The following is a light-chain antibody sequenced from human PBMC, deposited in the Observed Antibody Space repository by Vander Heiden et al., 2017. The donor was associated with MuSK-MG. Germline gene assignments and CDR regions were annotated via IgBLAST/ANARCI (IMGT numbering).Light chain of an antibody. CDR1: QSVSSS. CDR3: QQSYSSPFT. V-gene: IGKV1-39*01. CDR2: TTS. Sequence: DIQMTQSPSSLSASVGDGVTISCRASQSVSSSLNWYQQKPGKAPILLIYTTSNLQSGVPSRFSGSRSGTDFTLTISSLQPEDVATYYCQQSYSSPFTFGRGTRVEIK. J-gene: IGKJ4*01.